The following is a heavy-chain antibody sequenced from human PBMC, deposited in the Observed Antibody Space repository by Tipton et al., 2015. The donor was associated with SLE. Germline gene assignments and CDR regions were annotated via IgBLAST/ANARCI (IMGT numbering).Heavy chain of an antibody. Sequence: SLRLSCAGTGFTFSDYYMSWIRQAPGKGLEWVSYVRSSSSYTDYADSVKGRFTISRDSSKNTLYLQMNSLRAEDTAVYYCARDGEVGDHIDYWGQGTLVTVSS. J-gene: IGHJ4*02. V-gene: IGHV3-11*06. D-gene: IGHD2-21*01. CDR2: VRSSSSYT. CDR3: ARDGEVGDHIDY. CDR1: GFTFSDYY.